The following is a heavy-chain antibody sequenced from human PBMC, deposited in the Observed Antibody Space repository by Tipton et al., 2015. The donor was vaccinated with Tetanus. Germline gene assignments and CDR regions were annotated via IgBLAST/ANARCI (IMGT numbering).Heavy chain of an antibody. V-gene: IGHV5-51*01. D-gene: IGHD7-27*01. Sequence: QLVQSGAEVKKPGESLKISCKGSGFSFTYFWIGWVRQMPGKGLEWMGVINVADSDTRYSPSFQGQVIISADKSISTAYLRWGGLKASDSAMYYCAGYETGGYIHHWGRGALVTVSS. CDR3: AGYETGGYIHH. CDR2: INVADSDT. CDR1: GFSFTYFW. J-gene: IGHJ4*02.